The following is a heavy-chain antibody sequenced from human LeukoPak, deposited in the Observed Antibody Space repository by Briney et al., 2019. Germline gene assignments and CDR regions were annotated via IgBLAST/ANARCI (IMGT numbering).Heavy chain of an antibody. V-gene: IGHV4-61*01. CDR3: ARDRRGYYDSSGYFDY. Sequence: SETLSLTRTVSGDSVSSDSYYWSWIRQPPGKGLEWIAYIDYSGSTKYNPSLKSRVTITLDTSKNQFSLKLSSVTAADTAVYYCARDRRGYYDSSGYFDYWGQGTLVTVSS. J-gene: IGHJ4*02. CDR2: IDYSGST. D-gene: IGHD3-22*01. CDR1: GDSVSSDSYY.